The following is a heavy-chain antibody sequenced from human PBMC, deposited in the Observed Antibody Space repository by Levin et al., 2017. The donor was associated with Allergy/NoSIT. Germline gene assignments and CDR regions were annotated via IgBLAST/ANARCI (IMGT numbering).Heavy chain of an antibody. V-gene: IGHV4-34*01. CDR3: ARDRNKANVIAARPSWFDP. J-gene: IGHJ5*02. Sequence: GSLRLSCAASGFTFSRYWMSWVRQPPGKGLEWIGEINHSGSTNYNPSLKSRVTISVDTSKNQFSLKLSSVTAADTAVYYCARDRNKANVIAARPSWFDPWGQGTLVTVSS. CDR1: GFTFSRYW. D-gene: IGHD6-6*01. CDR2: INHSGST.